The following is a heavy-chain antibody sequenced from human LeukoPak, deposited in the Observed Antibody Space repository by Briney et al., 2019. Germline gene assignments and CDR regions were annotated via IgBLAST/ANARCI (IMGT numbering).Heavy chain of an antibody. Sequence: PGGSLRLSCAASGFTFSSYSMNSVRQAPGKGLEWVSYISSSSSTIYYADSVKGRFTISRDNAKNSLYLQMNSLRAEDTAVYYCARDSGGLVGITIKAFDIWGQGTMVTVSS. CDR3: ARDSGGLVGITIKAFDI. D-gene: IGHD3-10*01. CDR1: GFTFSSYS. J-gene: IGHJ3*02. V-gene: IGHV3-48*01. CDR2: ISSSSSTI.